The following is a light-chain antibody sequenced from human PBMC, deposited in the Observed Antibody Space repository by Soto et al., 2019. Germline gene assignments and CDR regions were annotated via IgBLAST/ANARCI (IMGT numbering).Light chain of an antibody. V-gene: IGKV3-20*01. J-gene: IGKJ4*01. Sequence: EIVLTQSPGTLSLSPGERATLSCRASQSVSSNYLAWYQQKLGQAPRLLIYGASNRATGIPDRFSGSGSGTDFTLTISRLEPEDFAVYYCQQYGSSLLTFGGGTKVDIK. CDR2: GAS. CDR1: QSVSSNY. CDR3: QQYGSSLLT.